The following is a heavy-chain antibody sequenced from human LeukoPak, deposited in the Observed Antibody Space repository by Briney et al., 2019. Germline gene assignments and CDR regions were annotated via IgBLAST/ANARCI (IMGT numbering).Heavy chain of an antibody. V-gene: IGHV3-21*01. CDR1: GFTFSSYS. Sequence: TGGSLRLSCAASGFTFSSYSMNWVRQAPGKGLEWVSSISSNSNYIYYADSVKGRFTISRDNAKNSLYLQMNSLRAEDTAVYYCARAGSSVATHYYYYYMDVWGKGTTVTVSS. J-gene: IGHJ6*03. D-gene: IGHD5-12*01. CDR2: ISSNSNYI. CDR3: ARAGSSVATHYYYYYMDV.